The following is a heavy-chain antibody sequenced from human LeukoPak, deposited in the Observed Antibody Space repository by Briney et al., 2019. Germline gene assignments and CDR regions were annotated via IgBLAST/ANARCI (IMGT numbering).Heavy chain of an antibody. CDR1: GGSINTYY. Sequence: SEALSLTCTVSGGSINTYYWSWIRQPPGKGLEWLGYIYSDGSTNYNPSLKSRLTISVDTSKNQFSLKLSSVIAADTAVYYCARLLSSGRSDYWGQGTLVTVSS. CDR3: ARLLSSGRSDY. V-gene: IGHV4-59*01. CDR2: IYSDGST. D-gene: IGHD3-22*01. J-gene: IGHJ4*02.